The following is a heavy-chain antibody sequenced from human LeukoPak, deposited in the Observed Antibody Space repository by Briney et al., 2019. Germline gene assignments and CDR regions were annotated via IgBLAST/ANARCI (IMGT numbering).Heavy chain of an antibody. Sequence: PSETLSLTCAVYGGSFSGYYWSWIRQPPGKGLEWIGEINHSGSTNYNPSLKSRVTISVDTSKNQFSLKLSSVTAADTAVYYCARGDRGDSSGYYYGVDYWGRGTLVTVSS. CDR2: INHSGST. CDR1: GGSFSGYY. CDR3: ARGDRGDSSGYYYGVDY. D-gene: IGHD3-22*01. J-gene: IGHJ4*02. V-gene: IGHV4-34*01.